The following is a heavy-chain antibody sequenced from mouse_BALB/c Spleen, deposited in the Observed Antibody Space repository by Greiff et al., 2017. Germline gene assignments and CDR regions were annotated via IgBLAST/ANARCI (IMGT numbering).Heavy chain of an antibody. CDR1: GFSLTSYG. J-gene: IGHJ2*01. V-gene: IGHV2-9*02. D-gene: IGHD1-1*01. CDR2: IWAGGST. CDR3: ARGGRNYYGSSYPDY. Sequence: VHLVESGPGLVAPSQSLSITCTVSGFSLTSYGVHWVRQPPGKGLEWLGVIWAGGSTNYNSALMSRLSISKDNSKSQVFLKMNSLQTDDTAMYYGARGGRNYYGSSYPDYWGQGTTLTVSS.